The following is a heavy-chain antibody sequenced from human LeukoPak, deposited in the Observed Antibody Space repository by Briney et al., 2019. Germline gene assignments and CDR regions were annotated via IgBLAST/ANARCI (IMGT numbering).Heavy chain of an antibody. Sequence: SETLSLTCAVYGGSFNNYFWTWFRQSPGKRLEWIGEITHRGSTNFHPSLISRATISLDTSKNQFSLTLTSGTAADAAVYYCARGRISPLVTVVRRKVPEFDSWGQGTLVTVSS. CDR2: ITHRGST. V-gene: IGHV4-34*01. CDR1: GGSFNNYF. J-gene: IGHJ4*02. D-gene: IGHD3-10*02. CDR3: ARGRISPLVTVVRRKVPEFDS.